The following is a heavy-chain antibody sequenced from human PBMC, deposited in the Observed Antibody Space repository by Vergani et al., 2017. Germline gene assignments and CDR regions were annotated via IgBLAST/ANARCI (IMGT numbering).Heavy chain of an antibody. CDR2: IIPIFGTA. J-gene: IGHJ6*02. D-gene: IGHD3-10*01. V-gene: IGHV1-69*01. CDR1: GGTFSSYA. CDR3: ARGPFGELFTDYYYDGMDV. Sequence: QVQLVQSGAEVKKPGSSVKVSCKASGGTFSSYAISWVRQAPGQGLEWMGGIIPIFGTANYAQKFQGRVTITADESTSTAYMELSSLRSEDTAVYYCARGPFGELFTDYYYDGMDVWGQGTTVTVSS.